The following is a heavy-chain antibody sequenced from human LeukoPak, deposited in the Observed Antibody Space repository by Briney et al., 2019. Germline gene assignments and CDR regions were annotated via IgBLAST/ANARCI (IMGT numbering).Heavy chain of an antibody. J-gene: IGHJ4*02. CDR2: ISGSGGSS. Sequence: GGSLRLSCAASGFTFSSYAMSWVRQAPGKGLEWVSAISGSGGSSYYADSVKGWFTISRDNTNNPLFLQMYSLRAEDTAVYYCGSGSTWLPRGQGTLVTVSP. CDR1: GFTFSSYA. CDR3: GSGSTWLP. D-gene: IGHD6-13*01. V-gene: IGHV3-23*01.